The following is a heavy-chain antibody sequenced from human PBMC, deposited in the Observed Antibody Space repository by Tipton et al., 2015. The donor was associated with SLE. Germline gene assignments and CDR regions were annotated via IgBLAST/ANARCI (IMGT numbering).Heavy chain of an antibody. D-gene: IGHD3-10*01. CDR3: ARGPLPYGSGSYFDD. V-gene: IGHV4-4*09. Sequence: TLSLTCTVSGGSISTYYWTWIRQPPGKGLEWIGYVYSSGRTSYNPDLKSRVSISVDTSKNQFSLRLSSVTAADTAVYYCARGPLPYGSGSYFDDWGQGTLVTVSS. CDR2: VYSSGRT. J-gene: IGHJ4*02. CDR1: GGSISTYY.